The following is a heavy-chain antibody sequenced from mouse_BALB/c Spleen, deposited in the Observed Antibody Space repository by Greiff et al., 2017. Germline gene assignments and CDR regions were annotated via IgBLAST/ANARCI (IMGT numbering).Heavy chain of an antibody. CDR1: GYTFTDHA. Sequence: VKLVESDAELVKPGASVKISCKASGYTFTDHAIHWVKQKPEQGLEWIGYISPGNGDIKYNEKFKGKATLTADKSSSTAYMQLNSLTSEDSAVYFCKGVIYDGSFAYWGQGTLVTVSA. J-gene: IGHJ3*01. CDR2: ISPGNGDI. D-gene: IGHD2-3*01. V-gene: IGHV1S53*02. CDR3: KGVIYDGSFAY.